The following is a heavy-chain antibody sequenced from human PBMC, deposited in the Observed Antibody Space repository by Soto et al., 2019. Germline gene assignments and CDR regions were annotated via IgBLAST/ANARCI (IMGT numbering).Heavy chain of an antibody. Sequence: PGGSLRLSCADSGLSFSSYGMHWVRQAPGEGLEWVAAISYDGSNKNYLASVEGRFTISRDNSKNTLYLQMNALRPEDTAVYYCARDSYYHSSSGYYLFVYSGPTTLVTVFS. J-gene: IGHJ4*02. CDR2: ISYDGSNK. V-gene: IGHV3-30*03. CDR3: ARDSYYHSSSGYYLFVY. CDR1: GLSFSSYG. D-gene: IGHD3-22*01.